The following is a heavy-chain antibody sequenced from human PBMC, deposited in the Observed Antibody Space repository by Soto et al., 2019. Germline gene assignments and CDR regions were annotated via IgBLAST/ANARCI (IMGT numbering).Heavy chain of an antibody. V-gene: IGHV1-69*01. D-gene: IGHD3-9*01. CDR1: GGTFSNYA. J-gene: IGHJ4*02. CDR2: IIRKFGTT. CDR3: ASKGPTDVDWLFHFEF. Sequence: QVQLVQSGAEVRKPGSSVKVSCKASGGTFSNYALSWVRQAPGQGLEWMGGIIRKFGTTNYAQKFQGRVSITADESTNTAYMELRSLTSADTAVYYCASKGPTDVDWLFHFEFWGQGTPVTVSS.